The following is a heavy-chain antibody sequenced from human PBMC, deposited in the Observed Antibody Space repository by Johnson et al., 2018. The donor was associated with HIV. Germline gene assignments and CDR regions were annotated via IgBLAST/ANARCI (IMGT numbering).Heavy chain of an antibody. CDR2: IRYDGSNK. Sequence: QVQLVESGGGVVQPGTSLRLSCAASGFTFSSYGIHWVRQAPGKGLEWVAFIRYDGSNKYYADSVKGRFTISRDNSKNTLYLQMNSLRAEDTAVYYCARDRVWFGELYAFDIWGQGTMVTVSS. CDR1: GFTFSSYG. V-gene: IGHV3-30*02. D-gene: IGHD3-10*01. CDR3: ARDRVWFGELYAFDI. J-gene: IGHJ3*02.